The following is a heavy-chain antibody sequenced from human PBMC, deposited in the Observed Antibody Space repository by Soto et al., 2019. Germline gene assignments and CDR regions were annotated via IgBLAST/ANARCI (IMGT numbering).Heavy chain of an antibody. Sequence: GGSLRLSCAASGFTFSSYGMHWVRQAPGKGLEWVAVISYDGSNKYYADSVKGRFTVSRDNSKNTLYLQMNSLRAEDTAVYYCAKEGCSGGSCYSPYYYYYYGMDVWGQGTTVTVS. V-gene: IGHV3-30*18. J-gene: IGHJ6*02. CDR3: AKEGCSGGSCYSPYYYYYYGMDV. CDR2: ISYDGSNK. D-gene: IGHD2-15*01. CDR1: GFTFSSYG.